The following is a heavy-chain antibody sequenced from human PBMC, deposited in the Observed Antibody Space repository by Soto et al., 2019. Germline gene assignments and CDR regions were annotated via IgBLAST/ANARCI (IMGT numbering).Heavy chain of an antibody. D-gene: IGHD3-10*01. CDR3: ARGGDYYGSGSYYNRDDY. Sequence: QVQLVQSGAEVKKPGSSVKVSCKASGGTFSSYAISWVRQAPGQGLEWMGGIIPIFGTANYARKFQGRVTITADESTSTAYMELSSLRSEDTAVYYCARGGDYYGSGSYYNRDDYWGQGTLVTVSS. J-gene: IGHJ4*02. V-gene: IGHV1-69*01. CDR2: IIPIFGTA. CDR1: GGTFSSYA.